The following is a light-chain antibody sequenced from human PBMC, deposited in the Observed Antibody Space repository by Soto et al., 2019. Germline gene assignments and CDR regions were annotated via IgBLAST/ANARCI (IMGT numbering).Light chain of an antibody. CDR1: QSVSSN. J-gene: IGKJ1*01. CDR3: QQYNNWPPVWT. V-gene: IGKV3-15*01. CDR2: GAS. Sequence: EIVMTQSPATLSVSPGERATLSCRASQSVSSNLAWYQQTPGQAPRLLIYGASTRATGIPARFSGSGSGKEFTLTISSLQSEDFAVYYCQQYNNWPPVWTFGQGTKVDI.